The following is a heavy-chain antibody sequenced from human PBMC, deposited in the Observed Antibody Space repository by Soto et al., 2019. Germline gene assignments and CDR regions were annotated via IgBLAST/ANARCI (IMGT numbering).Heavy chain of an antibody. CDR1: GGSISSTNHY. Sequence: SETLSLTCTVSGGSISSTNHYWGWIRQPPGKGLEWIGDIYYSGMTRYNPSLKSRVTISVDTSMNQFSLKLSSVTAADTAIYYCARHGYYYDSTGYYYLVWGQGALVTVSS. J-gene: IGHJ4*02. CDR3: ARHGYYYDSTGYYYLV. V-gene: IGHV4-39*01. CDR2: IYYSGMT. D-gene: IGHD3-22*01.